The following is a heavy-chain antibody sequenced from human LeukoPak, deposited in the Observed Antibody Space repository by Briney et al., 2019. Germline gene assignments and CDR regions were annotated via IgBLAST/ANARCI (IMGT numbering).Heavy chain of an antibody. J-gene: IGHJ3*02. CDR2: INEDGSEI. CDR3: ARGFDGRSAFDI. CDR1: GFPFSGYW. Sequence: PGGSLRLSCAVSGFPFSGYWMGWVRQAAGSGMEWVTTINEDGSEIYYVDSVKGRFTISRDNAKNSLSLQMNSLRAEDTTLYYCARGFDGRSAFDIWGQGTMVTVSS. V-gene: IGHV3-7*01. D-gene: IGHD3-10*01.